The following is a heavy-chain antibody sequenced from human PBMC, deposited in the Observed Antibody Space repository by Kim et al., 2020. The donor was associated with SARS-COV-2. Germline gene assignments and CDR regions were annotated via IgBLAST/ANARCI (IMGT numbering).Heavy chain of an antibody. CDR2: ISGSGGST. V-gene: IGHV3-23*01. CDR1: GFTFSSYA. CDR3: AKGNLEYQLQYLGYFDY. J-gene: IGHJ4*02. Sequence: GGSLRLSCAASGFTFSSYAMNWVRQAPGKGLEWVSVISGSGGSTYYADSVKGRFTISRDNSKNTLYLQMNSLRAEDTAVYYCAKGNLEYQLQYLGYFDYWGQGTLVTVSS. D-gene: IGHD2-2*02.